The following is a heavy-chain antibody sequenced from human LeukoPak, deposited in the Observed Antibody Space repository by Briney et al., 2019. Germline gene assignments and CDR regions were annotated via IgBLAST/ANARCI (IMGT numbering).Heavy chain of an antibody. J-gene: IGHJ4*02. Sequence: SQALSLTCTVSGGSINSGDHYWSWIRQPPGKGLEWIGYIYYSGSTYYNPSLKSRVTVSKDTSKNQFSLQLSSVSAADTAVYYCARGYYDTSGYALDSWGQGTLVTVSS. CDR3: ARGYYDTSGYALDS. D-gene: IGHD3-22*01. V-gene: IGHV4-30-4*01. CDR1: GGSINSGDHY. CDR2: IYYSGST.